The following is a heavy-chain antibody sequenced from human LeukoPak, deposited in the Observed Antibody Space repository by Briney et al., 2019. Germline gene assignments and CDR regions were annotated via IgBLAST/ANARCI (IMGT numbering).Heavy chain of an antibody. CDR2: ISYDGSDK. CDR3: VKEGDRSGYQSVGPYLDY. Sequence: PGRSLRLSCAASGFTFSIYGMHWVRQAPGKGLEWVAIISYDGSDKYYADSVKGRFTISRDNSKNTLYLQMNSLRTEDTAVYYCVKEGDRSGYQSVGPYLDYWGQGTLVTVSS. CDR1: GFTFSIYG. V-gene: IGHV3-30*18. J-gene: IGHJ4*02. D-gene: IGHD3-22*01.